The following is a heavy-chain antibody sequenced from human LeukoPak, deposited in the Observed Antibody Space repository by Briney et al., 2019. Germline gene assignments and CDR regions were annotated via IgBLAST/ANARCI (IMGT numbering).Heavy chain of an antibody. CDR2: VSYDGSNK. J-gene: IGHJ4*02. V-gene: IGHV3-30*18. CDR3: SQEDYYGSGSYLGG. CDR1: GFTFSSYG. Sequence: GGSLRLSCAASGFTFSSYGMHWVRQAPGKGLEWVAVVSYDGSNKFYTDSMKGRFTISRDNSKNTLYLQMNSLRTEDTAIYYCSQEDYYGSGSYLGGWGQGTLVTASS. D-gene: IGHD3-10*01.